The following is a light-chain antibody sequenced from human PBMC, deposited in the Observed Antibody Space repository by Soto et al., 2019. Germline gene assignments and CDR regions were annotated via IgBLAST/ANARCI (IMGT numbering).Light chain of an antibody. CDR3: QQYSNWPLT. J-gene: IGKJ4*01. CDR2: DSS. Sequence: EIRMTQSPATLSVSPGDNATLSCRASQSVSSHVVWYQQKPGQAPRLLISDSSTRAPGIPARFSGGGSGTEFTLTISSLQSEDFAVYYCQQYSNWPLTFGGGTKVDIK. CDR1: QSVSSH. V-gene: IGKV3D-15*01.